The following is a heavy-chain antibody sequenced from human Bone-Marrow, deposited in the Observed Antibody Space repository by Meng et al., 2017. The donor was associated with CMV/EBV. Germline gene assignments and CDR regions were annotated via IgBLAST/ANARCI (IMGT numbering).Heavy chain of an antibody. V-gene: IGHV1-2*02. CDR1: GYIFIGYY. Sequence: ASVKVSCKASGYIFIGYYIHWVRQAPGQGLEWMGWINPQGGGTNYAQRFQDRVTMTTDTSITTAYMELSRLTSDDTAVYYCARESTRGLTRWFDPWGQGTLVTVSS. CDR3: ARESTRGLTRWFDP. D-gene: IGHD2-15*01. CDR2: INPQGGGT. J-gene: IGHJ5*02.